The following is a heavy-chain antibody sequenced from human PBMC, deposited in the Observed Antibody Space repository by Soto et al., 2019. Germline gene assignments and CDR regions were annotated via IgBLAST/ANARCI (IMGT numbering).Heavy chain of an antibody. D-gene: IGHD2-2*01. Sequence: QVQLVQSGAEVKKPGSSVKVSCKASGGTFSSYAISWVRQAPGQGLEWMGGIIPIFGTANYAQKFQGRVTITADESTSTDYMELSSLRSEDTAVYYCASEPLPRVPARPLSGMDVWGQGTTVTVSS. CDR1: GGTFSSYA. V-gene: IGHV1-69*12. CDR3: ASEPLPRVPARPLSGMDV. CDR2: IIPIFGTA. J-gene: IGHJ6*02.